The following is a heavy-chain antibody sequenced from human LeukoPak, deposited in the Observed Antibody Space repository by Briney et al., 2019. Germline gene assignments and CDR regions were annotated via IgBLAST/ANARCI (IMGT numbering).Heavy chain of an antibody. V-gene: IGHV3-64D*09. J-gene: IGHJ1*01. CDR2: ISSNGAGT. Sequence: GGSLRLSCSASGFSFSGNAMHWVRQAPGKGLEYVSAISSNGAGTYYVDSVKGRFTISRDNSKNTLYLQMSSLRLEDTALYYCARAIFDSSAYQPLQHWGQGTLVTVSS. CDR1: GFSFSGNA. CDR3: ARAIFDSSAYQPLQH. D-gene: IGHD3-22*01.